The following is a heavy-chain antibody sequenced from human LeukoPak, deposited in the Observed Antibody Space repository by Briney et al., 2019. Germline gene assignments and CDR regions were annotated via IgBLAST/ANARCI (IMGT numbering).Heavy chain of an antibody. D-gene: IGHD3-9*01. CDR3: AKATNYDILTGYYNGGVFDY. J-gene: IGHJ4*02. Sequence: PGGSLRLSCAASGFTFSSYAMSWVRQAPGKGLEWVSAISGSGGSTYYADSVKGRFTISRDNSKNTLYLQMNSLRAEDTAVYYCAKATNYDILTGYYNGGVFDYWGQGTLVTVSS. V-gene: IGHV3-23*01. CDR2: ISGSGGST. CDR1: GFTFSSYA.